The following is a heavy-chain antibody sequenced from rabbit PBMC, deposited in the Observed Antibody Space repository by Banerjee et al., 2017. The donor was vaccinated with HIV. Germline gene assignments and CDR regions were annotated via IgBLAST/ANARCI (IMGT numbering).Heavy chain of an antibody. D-gene: IGHD4-1*01. V-gene: IGHV1S45*01. CDR1: EFTISGNYY. J-gene: IGHJ4*01. CDR2: IAAGSSGST. Sequence: QEQLEESGGDLVKPEGSLTLTCTASEFTISGNYYMCWVRQAPGKGLEWIACIAAGSSGSTYYASWAKGRFTISKTSWTTVTLQMTSLTAADTASYFCARDLAGVIGWNFDLWGPGTL. CDR3: ARDLAGVIGWNFDL.